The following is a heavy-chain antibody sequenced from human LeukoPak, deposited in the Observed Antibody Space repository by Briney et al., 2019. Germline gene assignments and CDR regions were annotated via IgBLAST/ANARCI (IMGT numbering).Heavy chain of an antibody. D-gene: IGHD3-22*01. V-gene: IGHV3-53*01. J-gene: IGHJ6*03. CDR1: GLVVSSNY. CDR2: LYSGGNT. CDR3: ARDRYYDTTGYSLYYYYYYYMDV. Sequence: GSLRLSCAASGLVVSSNYMSWVRQAPGKGLEWVSVLYSGGNTYYADSVEGRFTISRDNAKNSLYLQMNSLRAADTAVYYCARDRYYDTTGYSLYYYYYYYMDVWGKGTTVTVSS.